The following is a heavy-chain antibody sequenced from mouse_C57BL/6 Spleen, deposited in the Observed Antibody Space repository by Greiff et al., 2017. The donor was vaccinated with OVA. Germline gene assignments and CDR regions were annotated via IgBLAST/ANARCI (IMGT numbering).Heavy chain of an antibody. CDR1: GFNIKDDY. CDR3: TTGGAMDY. CDR2: IDPENGDT. Sequence: VQLQQSGAELVRPGASVKLSCTASGFNIKDDYMHWVKQRPEPGLEWIGWIDPENGDTEYASKFQGKATITADTSSNTAYLQLSSLTSEDTAVYYCTTGGAMDYWGQGTSVTVSS. V-gene: IGHV14-4*01. J-gene: IGHJ4*01.